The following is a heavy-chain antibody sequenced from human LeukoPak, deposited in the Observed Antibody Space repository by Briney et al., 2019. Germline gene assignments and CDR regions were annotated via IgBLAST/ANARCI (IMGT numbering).Heavy chain of an antibody. CDR2: IVVGTGKT. CDR1: GFTNSNSS. D-gene: IGHD3-10*01. CDR3: AATSIRMVQRIIYYGKDV. V-gene: IGHV1-58*01. Sequence: SVKVSCKASGFTNSNSSVQWVRQARGQRPEWIGWIVVGTGKTNYAQRLQERVTITRDMSTGTVEMELSSLRSEDTAVYYCAATSIRMVQRIIYYGKDVWGQGTTVTVSS. J-gene: IGHJ6*02.